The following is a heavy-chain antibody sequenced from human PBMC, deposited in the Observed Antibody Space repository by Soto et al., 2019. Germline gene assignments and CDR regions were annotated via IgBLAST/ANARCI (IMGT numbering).Heavy chain of an antibody. CDR2: IYYSGST. V-gene: IGHV4-39*01. D-gene: IGHD2-2*01. CDR1: GGSISSSSYY. CDR3: ARQPPGGIVVVPAALNYGMDV. J-gene: IGHJ6*01. Sequence: PSETLSLTCTVSGGSISSSSYYWGWIRQPPGKGLEWFGSIYYSGSTYYNPSLKSRVTISVDTSKNQFSLKLSSVTAADTAVYYCARQPPGGIVVVPAALNYGMDVWGQGTTVTVSS.